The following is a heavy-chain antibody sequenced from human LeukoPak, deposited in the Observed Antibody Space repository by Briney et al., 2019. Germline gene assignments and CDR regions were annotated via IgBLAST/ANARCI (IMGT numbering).Heavy chain of an antibody. D-gene: IGHD1-1*01. J-gene: IGHJ4*02. CDR3: ARDLEPYYFDY. Sequence: SETLSLTCTVSGGSISSYYWSWIRQPPGKGLEWIGYIYTSGSTNYNPSLKSRVTMSVDTSKNQFSLKLSSVTAADTAVYYCARDLEPYYFDYWGQGTLVTVSS. V-gene: IGHV4-4*09. CDR1: GGSISSYY. CDR2: IYTSGST.